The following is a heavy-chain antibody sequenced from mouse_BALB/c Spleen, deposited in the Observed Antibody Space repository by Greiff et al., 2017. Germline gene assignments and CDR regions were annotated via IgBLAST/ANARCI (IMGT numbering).Heavy chain of an antibody. D-gene: IGHD2-12*01. J-gene: IGHJ4*01. CDR2: IRSKSNNYAT. V-gene: IGHV10-1*02. CDR1: GFTFNTYA. CDR3: VRHGMGLRDAMDY. Sequence: EVQLVESGGGLVQPKGSLKLSCAASGFTFNTYAMNWVRQAPGKGLEWVARIRSKSNNYATYYADSVKDRFTISSDDSQSMLYLQMNNLKTEDTAMYYCVRHGMGLRDAMDYWGQGTSVTVSS.